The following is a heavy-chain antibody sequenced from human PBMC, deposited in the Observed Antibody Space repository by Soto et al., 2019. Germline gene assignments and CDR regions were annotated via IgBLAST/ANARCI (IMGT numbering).Heavy chain of an antibody. D-gene: IGHD3-22*01. J-gene: IGHJ5*02. Sequence: PSETLSLTCTVSGACIGSGDYYWSWIRQHPGKGLEWIGYIYYSGGTYYNPSLKSRVTISVDTSKNQFSLELSSVTAADTAVYYCASIYDSSGYYYGNNWFDPWGQGTLVTVSS. CDR3: ASIYDSSGYYYGNNWFDP. CDR2: IYYSGGT. V-gene: IGHV4-31*02. CDR1: GACIGSGDYY.